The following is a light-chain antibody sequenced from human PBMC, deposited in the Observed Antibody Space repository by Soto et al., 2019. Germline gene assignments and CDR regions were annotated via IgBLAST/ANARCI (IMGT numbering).Light chain of an antibody. CDR1: QSITTW. J-gene: IGKJ1*01. Sequence: DIQMTQSPSTLSASVGDRVTITCRASQSITTWLAWYQQKPGKAPKLLIYDASSLEDGVPSRFSGSGSGTEFTLTISSLQPDDFATYYGQQYNSWTFGQGTKVEI. CDR2: DAS. CDR3: QQYNSWT. V-gene: IGKV1-5*01.